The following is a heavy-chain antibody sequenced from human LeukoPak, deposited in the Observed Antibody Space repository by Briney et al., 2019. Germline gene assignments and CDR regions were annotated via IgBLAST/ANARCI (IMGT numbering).Heavy chain of an antibody. CDR2: ITWNSGPI. Sequence: PGGSLILSCAASGFTFDDYAMHWVRQAPGKGLEWVSGITWNSGPIGYADSVKGRFTISRDNAKNSLYLQMNSLRPEDTALYFCSKDREYSGYDSSGAFDSCGQGTMVPVSS. J-gene: IGHJ3*02. CDR3: SKDREYSGYDSSGAFDS. V-gene: IGHV3-9*01. CDR1: GFTFDDYA. D-gene: IGHD5-12*01.